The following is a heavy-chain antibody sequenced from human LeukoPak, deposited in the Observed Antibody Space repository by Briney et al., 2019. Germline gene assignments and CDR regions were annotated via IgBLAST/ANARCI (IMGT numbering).Heavy chain of an antibody. J-gene: IGHJ4*02. CDR3: ARSGSDFDY. CDR2: ISSSGSTI. V-gene: IGHV3-48*03. CDR1: GFTFSSYE. Sequence: GGSLRLSCAASGFTFSSYEMNWVRQAPGKGLEWVSYISSSGSTIYYADSVKGRFTISSDNAENSLYLQMDSLRAEDTAVYYCARSGSDFDYWGQGTLVTVSS. D-gene: IGHD1-26*01.